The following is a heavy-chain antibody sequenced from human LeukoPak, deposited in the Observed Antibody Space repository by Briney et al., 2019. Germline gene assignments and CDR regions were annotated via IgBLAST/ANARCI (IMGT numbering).Heavy chain of an antibody. CDR1: GGSIRSSYYY. CDR2: IYYSGST. CDR3: ARLPTGDYGMDV. D-gene: IGHD2-8*02. V-gene: IGHV4-30-4*01. J-gene: IGHJ6*02. Sequence: SETLSLTCTVSGGSIRSSYYYWSWIRQPPGKGLEWIGYIYYSGSTYYNPSLKSRVTISVDTSKNQFSLKLSSVTAADTAVYYCARLPTGDYGMDVWGQGTTVTVSS.